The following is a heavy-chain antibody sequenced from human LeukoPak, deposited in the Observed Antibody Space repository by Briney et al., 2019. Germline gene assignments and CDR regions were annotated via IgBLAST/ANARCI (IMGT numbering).Heavy chain of an antibody. J-gene: IGHJ4*02. D-gene: IGHD3-22*01. CDR2: ISGSGGST. CDR1: GFTFASSW. CDR3: AKAYYDSSGYYYLFDY. Sequence: PGGSLRLSCAASGFTFASSWMNWIRQAPGKGLEWVSAISGSGGSTYYADSVKGRFTISRDNSKNTLYLQMNSLRAEDTAVYYCAKAYYDSSGYYYLFDYWGQGTLVTVSS. V-gene: IGHV3-23*01.